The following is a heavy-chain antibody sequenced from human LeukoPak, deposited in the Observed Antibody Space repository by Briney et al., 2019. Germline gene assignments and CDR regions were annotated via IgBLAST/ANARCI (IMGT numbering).Heavy chain of an antibody. V-gene: IGHV4-59*01. D-gene: IGHD4-23*01. J-gene: IGHJ4*02. CDR3: ARATVATDHDY. CDR1: GGSISSYY. Sequence: SETLSLTCTVSGGSISSYYWSWIRQPPGKGLEWIGYIYYSGSTNYNPSLKSRVTISVDTSKNQFSLKLSSVTAADTAVYYCARATVATDHDYWGQGTLVTVPS. CDR2: IYYSGST.